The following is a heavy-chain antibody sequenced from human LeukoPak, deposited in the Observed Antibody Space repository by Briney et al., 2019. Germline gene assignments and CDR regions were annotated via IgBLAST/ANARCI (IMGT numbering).Heavy chain of an antibody. Sequence: SETLSLTCTVSGSSISSGGYYWGWIRQPPGKGLEWIGSIYYSGSTYYNPSLKSRVTISVDTSKNQFSLKLSSVTAADTAVYYCARVQAGSAMVKGDYYYMDVWGKGTTVTVSS. V-gene: IGHV4-39*01. CDR1: GSSISSGGYY. CDR2: IYYSGST. J-gene: IGHJ6*03. CDR3: ARVQAGSAMVKGDYYYMDV. D-gene: IGHD5-18*01.